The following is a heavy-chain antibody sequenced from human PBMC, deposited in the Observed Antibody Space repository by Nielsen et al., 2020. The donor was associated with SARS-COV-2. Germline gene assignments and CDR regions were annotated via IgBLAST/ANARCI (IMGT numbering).Heavy chain of an antibody. Sequence: SETLSLTCSVSGGSINSGSYHWVWIRQSPGKGLEWIGNMYYSGATFYNPSLKSRVTISGDMSKNQISLKLTSVIAADTAVYYCARISQNSRGDYSAFDYWGQGTLVTVSS. CDR1: GGSINSGSYH. CDR2: MYYSGAT. J-gene: IGHJ4*02. V-gene: IGHV4-39*01. CDR3: ARISQNSRGDYSAFDY. D-gene: IGHD3-22*01.